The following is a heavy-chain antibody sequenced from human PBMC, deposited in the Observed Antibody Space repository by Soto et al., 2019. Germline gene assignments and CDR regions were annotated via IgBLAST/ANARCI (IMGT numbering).Heavy chain of an antibody. CDR1: GYTFTSYY. V-gene: IGHV1-46*03. CDR2: INPSGGST. Sequence: ASVKVSCKASGYTFTSYYMHWVRQAPGQGLEWMGIINPSGGSTSYAQKFQGRVTMTRDTSTSTVYMELSSLRSEDTGVYYCARVDRGYCSTTSCFYYYYYGMDVRGQ. CDR3: ARVDRGYCSTTSCFYYYYYGMDV. D-gene: IGHD2-2*01. J-gene: IGHJ6*02.